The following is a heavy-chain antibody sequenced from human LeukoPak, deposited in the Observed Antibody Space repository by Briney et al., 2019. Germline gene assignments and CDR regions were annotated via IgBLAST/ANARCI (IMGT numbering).Heavy chain of an antibody. Sequence: KPSETLSLTCTVSGYSISSGYYWGWIRQPPGKGLEWIGSIYYSGSTYYNPSLRSRVTISVDTSKNQFSLKLSSVTAADTAVYYCARYRGVRGVIYYWGQGTLVTVSS. D-gene: IGHD3-10*01. CDR3: ARYRGVRGVIYY. CDR1: GYSISSGYY. J-gene: IGHJ4*02. V-gene: IGHV4-38-2*02. CDR2: IYYSGST.